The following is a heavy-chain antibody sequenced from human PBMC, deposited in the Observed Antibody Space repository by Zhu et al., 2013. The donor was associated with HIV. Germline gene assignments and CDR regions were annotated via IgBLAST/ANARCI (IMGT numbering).Heavy chain of an antibody. V-gene: IGHV4-34*01. D-gene: IGHD6-19*01. CDR3: ARGKIGLPFKRAVAGTGFPFDI. J-gene: IGHJ3*02. Sequence: QVQLQQWGAGLSKPSETLSLTCGVFGGSFNVYPWTWIRQSPGKGLEWIGQINHIGSSNYSPSLKSRVTISVDPSKSQVSLNLSSVTAADTAVYYCARGKIGLPFKRAVAGTGFPFDIWGQGTTVIVST. CDR2: INHIGSS. CDR1: GGSFNVYP.